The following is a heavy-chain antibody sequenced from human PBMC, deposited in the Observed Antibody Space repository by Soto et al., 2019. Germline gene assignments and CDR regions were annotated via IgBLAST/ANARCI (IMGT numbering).Heavy chain of an antibody. CDR2: VSGSGRTT. CDR3: AKDQEYYDFWSGYYPINWFDP. Sequence: PGGSLRLSCAASGFAFSSYAMNWVRQSPGKGLEWVSSVSGSGRTTYHADSVKGRFTISRDNSKNTLYLQMNSLRAEDTAVYYCAKDQEYYDFWSGYYPINWFDPWGQGTLVTVSS. V-gene: IGHV3-23*01. CDR1: GFAFSSYA. D-gene: IGHD3-3*01. J-gene: IGHJ5*02.